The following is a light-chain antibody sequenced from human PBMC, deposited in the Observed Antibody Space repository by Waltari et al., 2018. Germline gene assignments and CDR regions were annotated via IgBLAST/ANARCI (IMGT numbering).Light chain of an antibody. V-gene: IGLV2-23*02. CDR3: SSYAGSSKGV. CDR2: AVI. Sequence: QSALTQPASVSGSPGQSITISCTGTSRDVGNFKRVSWYQQHPGKAPKLMIYAVIKRPSGVSYRFSGSKSGDMASRTISGLQPEDEAEDFCSSYAGSSKGVFGGGTKVTVL. CDR1: SRDVGNFKR. J-gene: IGLJ2*01.